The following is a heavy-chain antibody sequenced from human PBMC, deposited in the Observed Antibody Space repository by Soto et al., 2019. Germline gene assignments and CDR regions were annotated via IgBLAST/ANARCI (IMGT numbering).Heavy chain of an antibody. CDR3: ARDYDKSGYDYADP. CDR1: EYSFTGHY. Sequence: ASVKVSCKASEYSFTGHYLHWVRQAPGQGLEWMGWIDPKSGDTNYAQKFQDRVTMTRDTSISTAYMDLSRLRSDDTAVYYCARDYDKSGYDYADPWG. J-gene: IGHJ5*02. V-gene: IGHV1-2*02. CDR2: IDPKSGDT. D-gene: IGHD3-22*01.